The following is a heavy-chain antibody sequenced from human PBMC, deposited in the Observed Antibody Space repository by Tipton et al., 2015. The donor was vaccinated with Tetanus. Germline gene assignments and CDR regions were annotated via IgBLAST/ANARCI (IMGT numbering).Heavy chain of an antibody. J-gene: IGHJ4*02. D-gene: IGHD4-17*01. CDR3: ARGGNEYGDPPDY. V-gene: IGHV4-59*01. CDR1: GDSISSYY. CDR2: INSGST. Sequence: TLSLTCTVSGDSISSYYWNWIRQSPVKGLEWIGYINSGSTHYNPSLKSRVTISVDTSKNQFSLKLTSVTTADTAVYYCARGGNEYGDPPDYWGRGTLVTVSS.